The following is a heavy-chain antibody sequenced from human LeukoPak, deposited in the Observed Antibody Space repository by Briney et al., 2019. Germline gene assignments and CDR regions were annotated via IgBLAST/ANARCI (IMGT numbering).Heavy chain of an antibody. D-gene: IGHD5-18*01. CDR2: IYPGDSDT. Sequence: GESLKISCQGSGYSFTSYWIGWVRQMPGQGLEWMGIIYPGDSDTRYSPSFQGQVTISADKSISTAYLQWSSLKASDTAMYYCARSFVDTAMVPNDAFDIWGQGTMVTVSS. CDR3: ARSFVDTAMVPNDAFDI. CDR1: GYSFTSYW. J-gene: IGHJ3*02. V-gene: IGHV5-51*01.